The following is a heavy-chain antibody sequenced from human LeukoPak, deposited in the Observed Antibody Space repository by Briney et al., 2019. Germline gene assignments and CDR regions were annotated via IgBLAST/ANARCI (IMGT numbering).Heavy chain of an antibody. Sequence: PGGSLRLSCVGSGFTFRSHAMSWVRQAPEKGLEFVSGIYENGGTTYYADSVKGRFSISRDNSKNTLYLQMDSLRGEDTAVYYCAKDFRIGYSAHFDYWSQGALVTVSS. CDR2: IYENGGTT. J-gene: IGHJ4*02. D-gene: IGHD2-21*01. CDR1: GFTFRSHA. V-gene: IGHV3-23*01. CDR3: AKDFRIGYSAHFDY.